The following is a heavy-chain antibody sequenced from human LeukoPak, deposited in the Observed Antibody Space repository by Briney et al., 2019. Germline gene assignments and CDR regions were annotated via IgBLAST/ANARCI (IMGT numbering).Heavy chain of an antibody. J-gene: IGHJ4*02. CDR1: GFTVSSNY. V-gene: IGHV3-53*05. Sequence: GGSLRLSCAASGFTVSSNYMSWVRQAPGKGLEWVSVIYSGGSTYYADSVKGRFTISRDNSKNTLYLQMNSLRSEDTAVYYCARGDYYDSSGYYNSFDYWGQGTLVTVSS. CDR2: IYSGGST. D-gene: IGHD3-22*01. CDR3: ARGDYYDSSGYYNSFDY.